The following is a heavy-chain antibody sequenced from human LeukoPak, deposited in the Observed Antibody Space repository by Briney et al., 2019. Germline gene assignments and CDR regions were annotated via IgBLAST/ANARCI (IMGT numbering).Heavy chain of an antibody. V-gene: IGHV3-30-3*01. J-gene: IGHJ4*02. CDR2: ISYDGNNK. CDR3: ARDAGWGRLDS. Sequence: GGSLRLSCSASGFTFSSYSMHWVRQAPGKGLEWVAVISYDGNNKYDADSVKGRFTISRDNAKNTLFLQMNSLRVEDTGFYYCARDAGWGRLDSWGQGALVTVSS. D-gene: IGHD3-16*01. CDR1: GFTFSSYS.